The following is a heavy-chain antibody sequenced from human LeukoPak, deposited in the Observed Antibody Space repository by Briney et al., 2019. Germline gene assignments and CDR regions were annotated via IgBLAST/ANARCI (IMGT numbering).Heavy chain of an antibody. V-gene: IGHV4-39*01. CDR1: GGSISSSSYY. J-gene: IGHJ4*02. CDR2: IYYSGST. Sequence: TPSETLSLTCTVSGGSISSSSYYWGWIRQPPGKGLEWIGSIYYSGSTYYSPSLGSRVTISVDTSKNQSSLKLSSVTAADTAVYYCARLYGDYVGFWGQGTLVTVSS. CDR3: ARLYGDYVGF. D-gene: IGHD4-17*01.